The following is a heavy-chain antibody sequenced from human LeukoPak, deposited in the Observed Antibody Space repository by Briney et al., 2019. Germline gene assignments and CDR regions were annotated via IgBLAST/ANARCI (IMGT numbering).Heavy chain of an antibody. CDR3: AKGLTRQYLDY. CDR2: IWYDGSNK. CDR1: GFTFSSYG. V-gene: IGHV3-33*06. Sequence: GGSPRLSCAASGFTFSSYGMHWVRQAPGKGLEWVAVIWYDGSNKYYRDSIKGRFTISRDNSKNTLYLQMNSLRAEDTAVYYCAKGLTRQYLDYWGQGTLVTVSS. J-gene: IGHJ4*02. D-gene: IGHD1-14*01.